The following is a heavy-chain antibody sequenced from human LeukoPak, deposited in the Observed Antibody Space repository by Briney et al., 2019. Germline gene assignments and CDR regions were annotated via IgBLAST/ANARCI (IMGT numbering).Heavy chain of an antibody. V-gene: IGHV4-38-2*02. CDR1: AYSINSGYY. J-gene: IGHJ4*02. Sequence: ASETLSLTCTVSAYSINSGYYWGWIRQPPGKGLEWIGAVSHSGTTYYNPSLKSRVTISIDASKNQFSLKLSSVTAADTAVYFCARTPYGANSCADYWGQGSLVTVSS. D-gene: IGHD4-23*01. CDR2: VSHSGTT. CDR3: ARTPYGANSCADY.